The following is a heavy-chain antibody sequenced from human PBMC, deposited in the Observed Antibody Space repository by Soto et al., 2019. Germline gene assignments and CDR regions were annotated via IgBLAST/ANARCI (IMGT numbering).Heavy chain of an antibody. Sequence: QVQLQESGPGLVKPSQTLSLTCTVSGGSISSGGYYWSWIRQHPGKGLEWIGYIYYSGSTYYNPSLKTRVTISVDTSKNQFSLKLSSVTAADTAVYYCARGSVVAATLFDYWGQGTLVTVSS. J-gene: IGHJ4*02. CDR1: GGSISSGGYY. CDR3: ARGSVVAATLFDY. V-gene: IGHV4-31*03. D-gene: IGHD2-15*01. CDR2: IYYSGST.